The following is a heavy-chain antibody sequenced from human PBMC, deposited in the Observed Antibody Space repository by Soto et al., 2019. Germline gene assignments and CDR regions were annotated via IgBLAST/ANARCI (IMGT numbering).Heavy chain of an antibody. Sequence: SVKVXCKASGGTFSSYAISWVRQAPGQGLEWMGGIIPIFGTANYAQKFQGRVTITADESTSTAYMELSSLRSEDTAVYCCARDLSGLNWFDPWGQGTLVTVSS. D-gene: IGHD3-3*01. V-gene: IGHV1-69*13. CDR1: GGTFSSYA. J-gene: IGHJ5*02. CDR2: IIPIFGTA. CDR3: ARDLSGLNWFDP.